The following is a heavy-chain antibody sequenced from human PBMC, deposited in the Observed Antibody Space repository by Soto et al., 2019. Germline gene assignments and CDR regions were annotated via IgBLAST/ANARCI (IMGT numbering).Heavy chain of an antibody. D-gene: IGHD3-3*01. J-gene: IGHJ6*02. V-gene: IGHV1-2*02. CDR2: INPNSGGT. Sequence: ASVKVSCKASGYTFTGYYMHWVRQAPGQGLEWMGWINPNSGGTNYAQKFQGRVTMTRDTSISTAYMELSGLRSDDTAVYYCARANDFWSGYYPSYPYYYGMDVWGQGTTVTVSS. CDR3: ARANDFWSGYYPSYPYYYGMDV. CDR1: GYTFTGYY.